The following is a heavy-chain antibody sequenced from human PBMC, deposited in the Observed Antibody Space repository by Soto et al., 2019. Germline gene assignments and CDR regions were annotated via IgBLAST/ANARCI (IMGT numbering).Heavy chain of an antibody. CDR1: GFTVSSNY. D-gene: IGHD3-9*01. J-gene: IGHJ5*02. CDR3: ARGSVYYDILTGYPPPYNWFDP. CDR2: IYSGGST. V-gene: IGHV3-66*01. Sequence: PGGSLRLSCAASGFTVSSNYMSWVRQAPGKGLEWVSVIYSGGSTYYADSVKGRFTISRDNSKNTLYLQMNSLRAEDTAVYYCARGSVYYDILTGYPPPYNWFDPWGQGTLVTVSS.